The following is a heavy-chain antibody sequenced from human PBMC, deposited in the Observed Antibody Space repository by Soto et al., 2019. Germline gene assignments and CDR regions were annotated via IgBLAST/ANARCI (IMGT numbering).Heavy chain of an antibody. V-gene: IGHV4-34*01. J-gene: IGHJ6*02. CDR1: GGSFSGYY. D-gene: IGHD4-17*01. CDR3: ARAAEPGDYYGVDV. CDR2: INHGGST. Sequence: SETLSLTCAVYGGSFSGYYWSWIRQPPGKGLEWIGEINHGGSTNYFPSLKSRVTISLDTSKNQFSLKLSSVTAADTAVYYCARAAEPGDYYGVDVWGQGTTVTVSS.